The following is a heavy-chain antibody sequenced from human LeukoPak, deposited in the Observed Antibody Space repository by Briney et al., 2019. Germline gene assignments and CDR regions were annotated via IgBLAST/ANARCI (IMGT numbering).Heavy chain of an antibody. CDR1: GYTFTGYY. Sequence: ASVKVSCKASGYTFTGYYIHWVRQAPGQGLEWMGWINPNRGVTNYAQKFQGRVTMTRDMSISTAYMELSRLRSDDTAVYYCARDQRGKGDFDYWGQGILVTVSS. CDR2: INPNRGVT. V-gene: IGHV1-2*02. D-gene: IGHD1-26*01. J-gene: IGHJ4*02. CDR3: ARDQRGKGDFDY.